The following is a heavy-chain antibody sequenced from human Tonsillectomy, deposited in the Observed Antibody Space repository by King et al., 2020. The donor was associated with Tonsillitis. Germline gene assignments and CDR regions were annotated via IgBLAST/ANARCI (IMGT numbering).Heavy chain of an antibody. V-gene: IGHV3-30*18. CDR3: AKHPTKFYDSSGYWFGNWYFDL. CDR2: ISYDGSNK. J-gene: IGHJ2*01. Sequence: VQLVESGGGVVQPGRSLRLSCAASGFTFSSYGIHWVRQAPGKGLEWVAVISYDGSNKYYADSVKGRFTISRDNSKNMLYLKMNSMRAEDTAVYYCAKHPTKFYDSSGYWFGNWYFDLWGRGTLVTVSS. CDR1: GFTFSSYG. D-gene: IGHD3-22*01.